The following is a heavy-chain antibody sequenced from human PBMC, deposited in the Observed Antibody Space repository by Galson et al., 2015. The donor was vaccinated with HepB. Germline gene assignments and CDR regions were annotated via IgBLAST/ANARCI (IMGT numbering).Heavy chain of an antibody. CDR2: ISAYNGKT. J-gene: IGHJ6*03. CDR1: GYSFSSYG. Sequence: SVKVSCKASGYSFSSYGISWVRQAPGQGLEWMGWISAYNGKTNYAQKFQGRVTMTTDTYTSTAYMELRSLRSDDTAVYYCAWDRVGTPVADHYYDYYMDVWGKGTTVTVSS. CDR3: AWDRVGTPVADHYYDYYMDV. D-gene: IGHD6-19*01. V-gene: IGHV1-18*01.